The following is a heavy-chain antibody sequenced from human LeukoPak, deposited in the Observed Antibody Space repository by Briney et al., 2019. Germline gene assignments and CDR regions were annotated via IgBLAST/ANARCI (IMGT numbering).Heavy chain of an antibody. CDR1: GGTLSRDV. CDR3: ARESRGVVRAAIAPPVWYFDL. V-gene: IGHV1-69*13. J-gene: IGHJ2*01. CDR2: IIPMLGTV. Sequence: AAKDSREESGGTLSRDVISCVPQTPGQRLEWMGEIIPMLGTVNYAQNLQSRVTTTADEFPRTADMVLSSLRSEDTAVYYCARESRGVVRAAIAPPVWYFDLWGRGALVTVSS. D-gene: IGHD2-2*01.